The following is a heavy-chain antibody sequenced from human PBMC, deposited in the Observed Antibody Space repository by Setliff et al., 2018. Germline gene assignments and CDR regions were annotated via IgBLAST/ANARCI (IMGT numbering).Heavy chain of an antibody. CDR3: MRLVRFCSRTVCQRTSGDEA. V-gene: IGHV1-18*01. Sequence: SVKVSCQASGYTFRQSIVSWVRQAPGQGLEWLGWIGVYSGNTYSAQRFQGRVSLTTDESTNTAYLELRGLRSDDTAVYYCMRLVRFCSRTVCQRTSGDEAWGQGTLVTVSS. D-gene: IGHD3-3*01. J-gene: IGHJ5*02. CDR2: IGVYSGNT. CDR1: GYTFRQSI.